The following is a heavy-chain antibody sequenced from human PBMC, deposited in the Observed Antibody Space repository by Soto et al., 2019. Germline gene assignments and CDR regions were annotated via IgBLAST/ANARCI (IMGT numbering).Heavy chain of an antibody. CDR2: TIPIFSTT. J-gene: IGHJ6*01. V-gene: IGHV1-69*01. Sequence: QVQLVQSGAEVRKPGSSVTVSCKAFGGTFISYAFSWVRQAPGQGLEWMGGTIPIFSTTHYAENFQGRVQITAGGTTRNTYKGLSSMRTEDNGVLFCAAGVWGGYNEYFHRLDRWGLGTTVTVSS. CDR1: GGTFISYA. CDR3: AAGVWGGYNEYFHRLDR. D-gene: IGHD3-16*01.